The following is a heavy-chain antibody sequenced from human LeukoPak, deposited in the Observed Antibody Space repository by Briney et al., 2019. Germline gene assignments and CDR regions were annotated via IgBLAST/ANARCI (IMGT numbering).Heavy chain of an antibody. CDR1: GFTISNYA. J-gene: IGHJ4*02. D-gene: IGHD1-26*01. Sequence: GGSLRLSCAVSGFTISNYAMSWVRQAPGKGLEWVSAMSGSGGNIYYADSVKGRVTIFRDNSKNTLYLQMNSLSAEDTAVYYCAKDVASGAPSGPFDYWGQGTLVTVSS. CDR3: AKDVASGAPSGPFDY. CDR2: MSGSGGNI. V-gene: IGHV3-23*01.